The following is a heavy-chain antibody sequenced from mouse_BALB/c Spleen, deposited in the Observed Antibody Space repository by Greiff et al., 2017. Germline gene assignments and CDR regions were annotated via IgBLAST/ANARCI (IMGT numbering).Heavy chain of an antibody. CDR1: GFNIKDYY. J-gene: IGHJ3*01. V-gene: IGHV14-4*02. Sequence: VQLQQSGAELVRSGASVKLSCTASGFNIKDYYMHWVKQRPEQGLEWIGWIDPENGDTEYAPKFQGKATMTADTSSNTAYLQLSSLTSEDTAVYYCNAFYYGNYVWFAYWGQGTLVTVSA. CDR2: IDPENGDT. CDR3: NAFYYGNYVWFAY. D-gene: IGHD2-1*01.